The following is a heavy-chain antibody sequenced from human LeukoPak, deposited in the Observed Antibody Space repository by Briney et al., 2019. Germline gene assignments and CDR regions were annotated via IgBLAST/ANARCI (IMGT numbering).Heavy chain of an antibody. CDR2: IYYSGST. D-gene: IGHD3-10*01. CDR1: GGSISSYY. J-gene: IGHJ4*02. V-gene: IGHV4-59*08. CDR3: ARGIGTPGY. Sequence: SETLSLTCTVSGGSISSYYWSWIRQPPGKGLEWIGYIYYSGSTNYNPSLKSRVTISVDTSKNQFSLKLSSVTAADTAVYYCARGIGTPGYWGQGTLVTVSS.